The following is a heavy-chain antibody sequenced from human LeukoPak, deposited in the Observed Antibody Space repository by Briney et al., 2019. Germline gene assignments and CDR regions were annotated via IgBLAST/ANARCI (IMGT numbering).Heavy chain of an antibody. Sequence: GGSLRLSCVVSGLSFSNAWMSWVRQAPGKGLEWVGRIESQTDGGATDYAAPVEGRFTISRDASKNTLYLQMNSLRAEDTAVYYCAKRTFGYSSGWAGDWFDPWGQGTLVTVSS. J-gene: IGHJ5*02. CDR3: AKRTFGYSSGWAGDWFDP. V-gene: IGHV3-15*04. CDR1: GLSFSNAW. D-gene: IGHD6-19*01. CDR2: IESQTDGGAT.